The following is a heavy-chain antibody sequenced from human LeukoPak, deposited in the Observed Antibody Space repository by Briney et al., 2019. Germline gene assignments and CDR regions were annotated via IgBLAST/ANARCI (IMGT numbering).Heavy chain of an antibody. Sequence: MPSQTLSLTCTVSGGSISSGAYYWSWIRQPAGKGLEWIGRIYTSGSTNYNPSLKSRVTISVDTSKNQFSLKLSSVTAADTAVYYCARDRDIVVVPAAIPVGAFDIWGQGTMVTVSS. J-gene: IGHJ3*02. V-gene: IGHV4-61*02. CDR3: ARDRDIVVVPAAIPVGAFDI. D-gene: IGHD2-2*02. CDR1: GGSISSGAYY. CDR2: IYTSGST.